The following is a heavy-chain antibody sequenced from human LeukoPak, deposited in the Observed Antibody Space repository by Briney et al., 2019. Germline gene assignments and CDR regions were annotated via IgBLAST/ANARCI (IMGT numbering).Heavy chain of an antibody. V-gene: IGHV3-30*02. CDR1: GFTFSSYG. D-gene: IGHD1-1*01. Sequence: GGSLRLSCAASGFTFSSYGMHWVRQAPGKGLEWVAFIRYDGSNKYYADSVKGRFTISRDNSKNTLYLQMNSLRAEDTAVYYCAKDAGTTYFARGVDYWGQGTLVTVSS. CDR2: IRYDGSNK. CDR3: AKDAGTTYFARGVDY. J-gene: IGHJ4*02.